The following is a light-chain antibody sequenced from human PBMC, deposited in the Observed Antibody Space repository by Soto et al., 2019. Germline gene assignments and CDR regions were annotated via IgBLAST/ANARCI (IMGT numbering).Light chain of an antibody. J-gene: IGKJ5*01. CDR1: QSVSSY. CDR2: DAS. Sequence: EIVLTQSPATLSLSPGERATLSCRASQSVSSYLAWYQQKPGQAPRLLIYDASNRATGIPARFSGSGSGTXXXXTXXXLAPEDFAVYYCQQRSNSITFGQGTRLEIK. CDR3: QQRSNSIT. V-gene: IGKV3-11*01.